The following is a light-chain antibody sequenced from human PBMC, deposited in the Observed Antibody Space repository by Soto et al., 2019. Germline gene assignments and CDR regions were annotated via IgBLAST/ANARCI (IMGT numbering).Light chain of an antibody. J-gene: IGKJ2*01. CDR1: QSVSFN. Sequence: EIVMTQSPATLSVPPGERATLSCRASQSVSFNLAWYQQKPGQAPRLLFYAASTRATGIPARFSGSVAGTDFTRTSSSLQAEDLGIYYCQQYNNGPYCFGQGTKL. V-gene: IGKV3-15*01. CDR3: QQYNNGPYC. CDR2: AAS.